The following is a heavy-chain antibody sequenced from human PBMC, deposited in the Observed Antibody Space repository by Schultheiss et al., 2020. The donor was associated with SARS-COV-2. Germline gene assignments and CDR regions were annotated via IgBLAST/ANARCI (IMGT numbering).Heavy chain of an antibody. CDR3: ARGGLTHSDVWSAYIPDYALDV. J-gene: IGHJ6*02. D-gene: IGHD3-3*01. Sequence: ASVKVSCKASGYTFTSYDINWVRQATGQGLEWMGWMNPNSGNTGYAQKFQGRVTMTRNTSISTAYMELSSLRSEDTAVYYCARGGLTHSDVWSAYIPDYALDVWGQGTTVTVSS. CDR1: GYTFTSYD. CDR2: MNPNSGNT. V-gene: IGHV1-8*01.